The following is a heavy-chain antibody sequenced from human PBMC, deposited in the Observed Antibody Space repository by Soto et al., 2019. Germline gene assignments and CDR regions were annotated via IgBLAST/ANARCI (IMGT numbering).Heavy chain of an antibody. CDR1: GFTVSSNY. CDR3: ARGSRNLYYFDY. V-gene: IGHV3-53*01. J-gene: IGHJ4*02. Sequence: SLTLSCAASGFTVSSNYMSWVRQAPGKGLEWVSVIYSGGSTYYADSVKGRFTISRDTSKNTLYLQMNGLRAEDTAVYYCARGSRNLYYFDYWGQGTLVTVSS. CDR2: IYSGGST. D-gene: IGHD1-1*01.